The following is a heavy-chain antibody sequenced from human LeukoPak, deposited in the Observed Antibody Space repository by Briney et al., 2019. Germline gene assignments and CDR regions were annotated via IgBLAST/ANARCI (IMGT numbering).Heavy chain of an antibody. CDR3: ATAVRRDIVVVPAAIDDAFDI. V-gene: IGHV4-59*12. D-gene: IGHD2-2*02. CDR1: GGSISSYY. Sequence: SETLSLTCTVSGGSISSYYWSWIRQPPGKGLEWIGYIYYSGSTNYNPSLKSRVTISVDTSKNQFSLKLSSVTAADTAVYYCATAVRRDIVVVPAAIDDAFDIWGQGTMVTVSS. J-gene: IGHJ3*02. CDR2: IYYSGST.